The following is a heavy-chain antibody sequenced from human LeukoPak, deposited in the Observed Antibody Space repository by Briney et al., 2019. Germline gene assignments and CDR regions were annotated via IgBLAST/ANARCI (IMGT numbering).Heavy chain of an antibody. Sequence: PSQTLSLTCTVSGGSISSGSYYRSWIRQPAGKGLEWIGRIYTSGSTNYNPSLKSRVTISVDTSKNQFSLKLSSVTAADTAVYYCARDIAARDYYYGMDVWGQGTTVTVSS. J-gene: IGHJ6*02. CDR1: GGSISSGSYY. CDR3: ARDIAARDYYYGMDV. V-gene: IGHV4-61*02. D-gene: IGHD6-6*01. CDR2: IYTSGST.